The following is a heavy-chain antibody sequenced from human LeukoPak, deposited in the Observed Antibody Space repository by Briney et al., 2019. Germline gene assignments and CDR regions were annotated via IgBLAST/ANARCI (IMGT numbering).Heavy chain of an antibody. Sequence: GGSLRLSCAAPGFTFSSYSMNWVRQAPGKGLEWVAYITRSSSPIYYADSVKGRFTISRDNVENSLHLQMNSLRAEDTAMYYCTRDPHALDYWGQGTLVTVSS. V-gene: IGHV3-48*01. CDR2: ITRSSSPI. J-gene: IGHJ4*02. CDR1: GFTFSSYS. CDR3: TRDPHALDY.